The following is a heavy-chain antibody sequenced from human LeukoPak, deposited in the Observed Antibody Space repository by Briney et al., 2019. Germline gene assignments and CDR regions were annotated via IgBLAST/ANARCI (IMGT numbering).Heavy chain of an antibody. CDR2: INHSGST. Sequence: PSETLSLTCAVYGGSFSGYYWSWIRQPPGKGLEWIGEINHSGSTNYNPSLKSRVTISVDTSKNQFSLKLSSVTAADTAVYYCAREQLPLVWGKGTTVTVSS. V-gene: IGHV4-34*01. D-gene: IGHD6-13*01. J-gene: IGHJ6*04. CDR1: GGSFSGYY. CDR3: AREQLPLV.